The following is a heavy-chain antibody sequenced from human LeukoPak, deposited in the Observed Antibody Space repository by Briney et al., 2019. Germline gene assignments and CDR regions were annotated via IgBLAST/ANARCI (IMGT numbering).Heavy chain of an antibody. CDR2: INSDGSST. Sequence: PGGSLRLSCAASGFTFSSYWMHWVRQAPGKGLVWVSRINSDGSSTSYADSVKGRFTISRDNAKNSLYLQMNSLRAEDTAVYYCGGGLVRGPKDYWGQGTLVTVSS. J-gene: IGHJ4*02. V-gene: IGHV3-74*01. CDR3: GGGLVRGPKDY. D-gene: IGHD3-10*01. CDR1: GFTFSSYW.